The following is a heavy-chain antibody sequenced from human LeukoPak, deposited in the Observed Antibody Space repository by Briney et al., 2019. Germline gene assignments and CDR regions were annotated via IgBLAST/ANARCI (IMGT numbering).Heavy chain of an antibody. V-gene: IGHV1-18*01. J-gene: IGHJ4*02. CDR3: ARDKAGATF. CDR2: ISAYNGNT. D-gene: IGHD1-26*01. CDR1: DYTITSYG. Sequence: ASVKVSCKASDYTITSYGISWVRKAPRQALKWMGWISAYNGNTDYAQKLQDRVTMTTDTSTSTAYMELRSLRSDDTAVYYCARDKAGATFWGQGTLVTVSS.